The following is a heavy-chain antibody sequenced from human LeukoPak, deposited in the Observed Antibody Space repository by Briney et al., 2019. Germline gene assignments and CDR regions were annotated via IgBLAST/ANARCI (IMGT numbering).Heavy chain of an antibody. CDR3: ARDLGYSSSA. Sequence: SETLSLTCTVSGDSISSGNNYWGWIRQPPGKKLEWIGSIYYSGSTYYNPSLKSRVTISADTSKNQFSLKLSSVTAADTAVYFCARDLGYSSSAWGQGTLVTVSS. V-gene: IGHV4-39*07. J-gene: IGHJ4*02. D-gene: IGHD6-13*01. CDR2: IYYSGST. CDR1: GDSISSGNNY.